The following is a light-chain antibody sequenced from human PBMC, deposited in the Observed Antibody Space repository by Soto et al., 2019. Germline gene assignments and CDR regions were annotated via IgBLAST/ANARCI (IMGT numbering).Light chain of an antibody. CDR2: GAS. CDR3: QQYGSSLPWT. V-gene: IGKV3-20*01. J-gene: IGKJ1*01. Sequence: EIVLTQSPGTLSLSPGERATLSCRASQYVTSTYLAWYQHKPGQAPRLLIYGASNRATGIPDRFSGSGSGTDFTLTISRLEPEDFALYYCQQYGSSLPWTFGQGTKVEIK. CDR1: QYVTSTY.